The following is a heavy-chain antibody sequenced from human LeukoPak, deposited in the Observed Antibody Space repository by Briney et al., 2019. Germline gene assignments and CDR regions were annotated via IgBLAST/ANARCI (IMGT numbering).Heavy chain of an antibody. V-gene: IGHV3-11*01. CDR1: GFTFSDYY. CDR2: ISSSGSTI. Sequence: GGSLRPSCAASGFTFSDYYMSWIRQAPGKGLEWVSYISSSGSTIYYADSVKGRFTISRDNAKNSLYLQMNSLRAEDTAVYYCARDQVCIGGSCYFGDYYYYGMDVWGQGTTVTVSS. D-gene: IGHD2-15*01. CDR3: ARDQVCIGGSCYFGDYYYYGMDV. J-gene: IGHJ6*02.